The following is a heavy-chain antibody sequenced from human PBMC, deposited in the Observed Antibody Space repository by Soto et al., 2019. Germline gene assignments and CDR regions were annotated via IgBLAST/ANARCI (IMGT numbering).Heavy chain of an antibody. CDR3: ARDILSESYIPYF. CDR1: GFTFSTYS. J-gene: IGHJ4*02. D-gene: IGHD3-10*01. CDR2: VSSSSSYI. V-gene: IGHV3-48*01. Sequence: EVQLVESGGRLVQPGGSLRLSCAASGFTFSTYSMNWVRQAPGKGLEWVSYVSSSSSYIYYADSVKGRFTISRDNAKNSLYLQMNSLSAADTAVYYCARDILSESYIPYFWGQGTLVTVSS.